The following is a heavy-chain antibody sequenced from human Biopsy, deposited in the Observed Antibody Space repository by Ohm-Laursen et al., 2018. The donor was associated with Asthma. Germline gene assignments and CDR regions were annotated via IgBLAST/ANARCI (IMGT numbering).Heavy chain of an antibody. D-gene: IGHD1-26*01. CDR2: IKPDGSQT. CDR3: ATLSWDASQY. Sequence: GSLRLSCAASGFTFRGSWMIWVRQAPGKGLQWLAFIKPDGSQTYYADSVEGRFSISRDNSKNSLYLQMSSLRGEDTAIYYCATLSWDASQYWGQGTLVTVSS. V-gene: IGHV3-7*01. J-gene: IGHJ4*02. CDR1: GFTFRGSW.